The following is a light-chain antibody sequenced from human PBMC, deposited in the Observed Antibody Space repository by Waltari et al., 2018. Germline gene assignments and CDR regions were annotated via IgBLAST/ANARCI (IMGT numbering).Light chain of an antibody. Sequence: QAVLTQPSSLSASPGASASLTCTLRSAINVGTYRLLWYQQKAGIPPQFRLNYKANSKQHRGSGGPSRFSGSKDASANAGVLLISGLQSEDEGDYYCMIFYSSAWVFGGGTKLTVL. CDR1: SAINVGTYR. CDR2: YKANSKQ. J-gene: IGLJ3*02. V-gene: IGLV5-45*02. CDR3: MIFYSSAWV.